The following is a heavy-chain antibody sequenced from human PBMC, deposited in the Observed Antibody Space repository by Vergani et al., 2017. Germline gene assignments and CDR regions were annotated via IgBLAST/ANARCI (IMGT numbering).Heavy chain of an antibody. V-gene: IGHV4-59*11. CDR1: LDSIRNLY. CDR2: IHYSENT. CDR3: ASDTHSGQRADR. Sequence: QVQLQESGPGLVKSSETLSLTCSVSLDSIRNLYCNWIRQPPGKGLEWIGSIHYSENTNYNPSLKTRVTISVDTSKNQFSLTLTSVTAADTAVYYCASDTHSGQRADRWGQGILVTVTS. J-gene: IGHJ5*02. D-gene: IGHD6-19*01.